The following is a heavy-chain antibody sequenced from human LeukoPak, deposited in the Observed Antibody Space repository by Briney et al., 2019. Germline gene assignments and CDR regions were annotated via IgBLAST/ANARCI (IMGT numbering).Heavy chain of an antibody. CDR1: GGSISSYY. CDR3: ARDYGGNESSFDY. V-gene: IGHV4-59*08. CDR2: IYYSGST. Sequence: SETLSLTCSVSGGSISSYYWSWIRQPPGKGLEWIGYIYYSGSTNYNPSLKSRVTISVDTSKNQFSLKLSSVTAADTAVYYCARDYGGNESSFDYWGQGTLVTVSS. J-gene: IGHJ4*02. D-gene: IGHD4-23*01.